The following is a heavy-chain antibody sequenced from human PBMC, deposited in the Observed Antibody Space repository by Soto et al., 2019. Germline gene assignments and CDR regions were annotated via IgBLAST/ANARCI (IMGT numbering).Heavy chain of an antibody. D-gene: IGHD1-1*01. V-gene: IGHV1-18*01. CDR2: ISAHNGNT. CDR3: ARGRYGDY. CDR1: GYAFTTYG. J-gene: IGHJ4*02. Sequence: QVHLVQSGAEVKKPGASVKVSCKGSGYAFTTYGITWVRQAPGQGLEWMGWISAHNGNTNNAQKLQGRGTVTRDTSTSTAYMELRSLRSDATAVYYCARGRYGDYWGQGALVNVSS.